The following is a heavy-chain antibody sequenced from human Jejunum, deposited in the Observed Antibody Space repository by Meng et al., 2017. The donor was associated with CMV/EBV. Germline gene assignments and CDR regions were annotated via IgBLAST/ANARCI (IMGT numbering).Heavy chain of an antibody. CDR2: INSDGSSI. CDR1: GFTFSDHY. V-gene: IGHV3-74*01. J-gene: IGHJ4*02. CDR3: TRVYPDDC. Sequence: LRLSCAGSGFTFSDHYMDWVRQAPGKGLVWVSRINSDGSSINYADSVKGRFTVSRDNAKNTLYLQMNSLRAEDTAVYYCTRVYPDDCWGQGTLVTVSS.